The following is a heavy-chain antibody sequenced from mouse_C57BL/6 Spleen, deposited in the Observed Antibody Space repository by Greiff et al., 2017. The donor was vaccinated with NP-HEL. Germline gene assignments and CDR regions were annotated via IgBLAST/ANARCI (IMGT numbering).Heavy chain of an antibody. CDR3: ATGYYYFDY. J-gene: IGHJ2*01. V-gene: IGHV5-4*01. CDR1: GFTFSSYA. CDR2: ISDGGSYT. Sequence: VQLKESGGGLVKPGGSLKLSCAASGFTFSSYAMSWVRQTPEKRLEWVATISDGGSYTYYPDNVKGRFTISRDNAKNNLYLQMSHLKSEDTAMYYCATGYYYFDYWGQGTTLTVSS. D-gene: IGHD2-14*01.